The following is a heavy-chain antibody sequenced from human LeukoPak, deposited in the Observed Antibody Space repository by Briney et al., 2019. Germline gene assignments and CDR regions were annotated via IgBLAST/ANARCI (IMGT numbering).Heavy chain of an antibody. CDR1: GGSISSGGYS. J-gene: IGHJ3*02. V-gene: IGHV4-30-4*07. CDR2: IYYSGST. Sequence: PSETLSLTCAVSGGSISSGGYSWSWIRQPPGKGLEWIGYIYYSGSTYYNPSLKSRVTISVDTSKNQFSLKLSSVTAADTAVYYCALGYYDYVWGSYYRRGDAFDIWGQGTMVTVSS. CDR3: ALGYYDYVWGSYYRRGDAFDI. D-gene: IGHD3-16*01.